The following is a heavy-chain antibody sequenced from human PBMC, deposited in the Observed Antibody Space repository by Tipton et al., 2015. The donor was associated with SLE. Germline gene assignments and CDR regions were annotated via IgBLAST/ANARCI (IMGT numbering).Heavy chain of an antibody. V-gene: IGHV4-34*01. Sequence: TLSLTCAVYGGSFSGYYWSWIRQPPGKGLEWIGEINHSGSTNYNPSLKSRSTITVDTPKNQLSLMLSSVTTADAAVYYCSRGVTSIAARIFDYWGQGTLVTVSS. CDR3: SRGVTSIAARIFDY. CDR1: GGSFSGYY. CDR2: INHSGST. J-gene: IGHJ4*02. D-gene: IGHD6-6*01.